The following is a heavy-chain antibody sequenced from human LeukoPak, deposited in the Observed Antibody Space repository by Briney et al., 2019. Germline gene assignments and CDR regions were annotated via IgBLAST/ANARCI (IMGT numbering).Heavy chain of an antibody. D-gene: IGHD4-17*01. V-gene: IGHV3-74*01. CDR2: INSDGRST. CDR3: VRDRAVSPFPPDAFDM. CDR1: GLTFSRYA. J-gene: IGHJ3*02. Sequence: GGSLRLSCAASGLTFSRYAMSWVRQAPGKGLVWVSRINSDGRSTKYADSVKGRFAISRDNAKNTLYLQMNSLRAEDTAVYYCVRDRAVSPFPPDAFDMWGQGTMVTVAS.